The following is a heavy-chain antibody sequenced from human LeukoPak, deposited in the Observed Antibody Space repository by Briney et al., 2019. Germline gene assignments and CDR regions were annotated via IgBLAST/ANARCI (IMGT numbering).Heavy chain of an antibody. CDR3: ARDLGSGGGSCYFFCEGGFDP. D-gene: IGHD2-15*01. Sequence: GGSLRLSCAASGFTFSSYWMSWVRQAPGKGLEWVANIKQDGSEKYYVDSVKGRFTISRDNAKNSLYLQMNSLRAEDTAVYYCARDLGSGGGSCYFFCEGGFDPWGQGTLVTVSS. V-gene: IGHV3-7*01. CDR2: IKQDGSEK. CDR1: GFTFSSYW. J-gene: IGHJ5*02.